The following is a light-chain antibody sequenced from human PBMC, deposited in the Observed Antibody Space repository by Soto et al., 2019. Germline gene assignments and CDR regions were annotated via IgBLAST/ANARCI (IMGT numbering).Light chain of an antibody. J-gene: IGKJ1*01. V-gene: IGKV1-5*01. CDR1: QSISSW. CDR2: DAS. CDR3: QQYNHYWT. Sequence: DIQMTQSPSTLSASVGDRVSITGRASQSISSWLAWYQQKPGKGPKVLIYDASSLESGVPSRFSGSGSGTEFSLTISILQPDDFATYYCQQYNHYWTFGQGTKVDIK.